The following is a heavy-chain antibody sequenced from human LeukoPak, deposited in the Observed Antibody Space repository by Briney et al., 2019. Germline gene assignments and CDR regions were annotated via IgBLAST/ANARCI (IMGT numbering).Heavy chain of an antibody. D-gene: IGHD2-15*01. CDR1: GFTFSSYS. CDR3: ARIRLGYCSGGSCYSKYYYYGMDV. V-gene: IGHV3-21*01. Sequence: PGGSLRLSCADSGFTFSSYSMNWVRQAPGKGLEWVSSISSSSSYIYYADSVKGRFTISRDNAKNSLYLQMNSLRAEDTAVYYCARIRLGYCSGGSCYSKYYYYGMDVWGKGTTVTVSS. J-gene: IGHJ6*04. CDR2: ISSSSSYI.